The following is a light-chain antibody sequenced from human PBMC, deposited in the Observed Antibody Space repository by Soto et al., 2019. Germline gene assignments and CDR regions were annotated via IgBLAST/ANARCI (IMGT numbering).Light chain of an antibody. CDR3: AAWDGSLSAEV. J-gene: IGLJ2*01. CDR2: RNN. CDR1: SSNIGSNY. Sequence: QSVLTQPPSASGTPGQRVTISCSGSSSNIGSNYVYWYQQLPGTAPKLLIFRNNQRPSGVPDRFSGSKSGTSASLAISGLRSEDEADYYCAAWDGSLSAEVFGGGTKLTVL. V-gene: IGLV1-47*01.